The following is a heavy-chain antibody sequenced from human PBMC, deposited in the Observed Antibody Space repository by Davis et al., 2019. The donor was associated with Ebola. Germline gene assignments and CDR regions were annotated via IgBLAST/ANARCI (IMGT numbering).Heavy chain of an antibody. CDR2: ISSSSSYI. CDR1: GFTFSSYS. Sequence: GGSLRLSCAASGFTFSSYSMNWVRQAPGKGLEWVSSISSSSSYIYYADSVKGRFTISRDNAKNSLYLQMNSLRAEDTVVYYCARDLVQLLSSSAGYYYGMDVWGKGTTVTVSS. CDR3: ARDLVQLLSSSAGYYYGMDV. J-gene: IGHJ6*04. D-gene: IGHD6-6*01. V-gene: IGHV3-21*01.